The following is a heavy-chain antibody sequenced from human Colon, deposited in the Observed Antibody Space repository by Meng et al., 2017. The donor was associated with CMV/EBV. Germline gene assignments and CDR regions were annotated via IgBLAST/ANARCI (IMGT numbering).Heavy chain of an antibody. CDR1: GYSSTAYY. J-gene: IGHJ4*02. V-gene: IGHV1-46*01. D-gene: IGHD5-18*01. CDR3: ARALGDSYGRGFLDY. Sequence: QMQLVQSGAEVKKPAASVTISCTASGYSSTAYYIHWVRQAPGQGLEWMGVSHPTGGSRNYAQKFQGRVTMTRDTSTATEYMELSSLGFDDTAVYFCARALGDSYGRGFLDYWGQGTLVTVSS. CDR2: SHPTGGSR.